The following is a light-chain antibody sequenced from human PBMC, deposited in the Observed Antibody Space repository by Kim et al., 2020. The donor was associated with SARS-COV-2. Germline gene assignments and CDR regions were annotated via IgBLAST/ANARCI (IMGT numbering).Light chain of an antibody. CDR2: RNN. Sequence: RLTSTLTCTENYDNLRYNEPAWLQLHQVHPPKLLSYRNNCRPSGISERLSASRSGNTAPLTITGLQPEDEADYYCSEWDSSLSAVVFGGGTQLTVL. CDR3: SEWDSSLSAVV. V-gene: IGLV10-54*01. CDR1: YDNLRYNE. J-gene: IGLJ2*01.